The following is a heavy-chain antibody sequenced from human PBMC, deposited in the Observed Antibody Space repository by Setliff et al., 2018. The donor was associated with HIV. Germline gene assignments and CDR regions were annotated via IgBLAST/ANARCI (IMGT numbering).Heavy chain of an antibody. V-gene: IGHV4-34*12. CDR2: IIHSGGT. D-gene: IGHD5-12*01. CDR1: GGSFSGYY. CDR3: ARRSGYAEDY. J-gene: IGHJ4*02. Sequence: PSETLSLTFAVYGGSFSGYYWNWIRQPPGKGLEWIGEIIHSGGTNYNPSLKSRVTISVDTSKNQFSLKLSSVTAADTAVYYCARRSGYAEDYWGQGTLVTVSS.